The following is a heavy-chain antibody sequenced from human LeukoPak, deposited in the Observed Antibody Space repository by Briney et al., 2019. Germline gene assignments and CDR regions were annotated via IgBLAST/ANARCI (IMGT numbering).Heavy chain of an antibody. J-gene: IGHJ5*02. V-gene: IGHV3-7*01. CDR3: ARDRCCSVTNYHEYNWFDP. D-gene: IGHD2-2*01. Sequence: PGGSLRLSCAASGFTFSNYWMSWVRQAPGKGLEWVANIKQDGSEKNYMDSVKGRFTISRDNAKNSLYLQMNSLRAEDTAVYYCARDRCCSVTNYHEYNWFDPWGQGTLVSVSS. CDR2: IKQDGSEK. CDR1: GFTFSNYW.